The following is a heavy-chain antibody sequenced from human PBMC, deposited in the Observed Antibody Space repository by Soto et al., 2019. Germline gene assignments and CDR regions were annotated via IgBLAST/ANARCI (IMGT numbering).Heavy chain of an antibody. Sequence: HVELVQSGADVKKPGASVTISCKASGYTFTDYALHWVRQAPGQRLEWMGWMNAGVGNTLYSQQFQGRITITRDTSASTAYMELTSMKSEDTAIYYCARDTGYSFGSLNYWGPGTLVTVSS. CDR3: ARDTGYSFGSLNY. V-gene: IGHV1-3*01. D-gene: IGHD5-18*01. CDR1: GYTFTDYA. CDR2: MNAGVGNT. J-gene: IGHJ4*02.